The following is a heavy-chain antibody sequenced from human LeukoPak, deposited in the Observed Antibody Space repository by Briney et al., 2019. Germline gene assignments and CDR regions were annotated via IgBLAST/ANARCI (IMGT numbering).Heavy chain of an antibody. CDR2: INPNSRGT. Sequence: GASVKVSCKASGYPFSAYYMHWVRQAPGQGLEWMGWINPNSRGTKYAQKFQGRVTMTRDTSISTAYMELTRLRSDDTAVYYCARVDDILTGHLDCWGQGTLVTVSS. D-gene: IGHD3-9*01. V-gene: IGHV1-2*02. CDR3: ARVDDILTGHLDC. J-gene: IGHJ4*02. CDR1: GYPFSAYY.